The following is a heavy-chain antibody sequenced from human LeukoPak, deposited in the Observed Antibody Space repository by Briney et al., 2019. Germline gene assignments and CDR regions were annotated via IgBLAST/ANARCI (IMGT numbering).Heavy chain of an antibody. V-gene: IGHV3-74*01. CDR2: INSDGRNT. CDR3: ARSTYSISFSDY. Sequence: GGSLRLSCAASGFTFSSYAMSWVRQAPGKGLVWVSRINSDGRNTTYADSVKGRFTISRDNAKNTLYLQMNSLRAEDTAVYYCARSTYSISFSDYWGQGTLVTVSS. J-gene: IGHJ4*02. CDR1: GFTFSSYA. D-gene: IGHD6-13*01.